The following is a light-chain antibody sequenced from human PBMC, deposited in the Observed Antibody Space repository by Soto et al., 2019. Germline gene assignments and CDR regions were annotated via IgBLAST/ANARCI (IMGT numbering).Light chain of an antibody. Sequence: DIQMTPFPSSLSASVGDRVTITCRARQAINNYVAWYQQRPGQVPNLLIYGASTLQSGVPIRCSGSGSGTDFTLTISSLQPEDVAVYYCQRYNSAPRTFGQGTKVEIK. CDR3: QRYNSAPRT. V-gene: IGKV1-27*01. CDR2: GAS. CDR1: QAINNY. J-gene: IGKJ1*01.